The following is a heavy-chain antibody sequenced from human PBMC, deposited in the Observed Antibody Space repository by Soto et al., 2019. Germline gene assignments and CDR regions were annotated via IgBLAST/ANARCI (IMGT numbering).Heavy chain of an antibody. V-gene: IGHV1-46*01. J-gene: IGHJ4*02. D-gene: IGHD6-13*01. CDR1: GYTFTSYF. CDR2: INPSGGST. Sequence: ASVKVSCKAPGYTFTSYFMHWVRHAPGQGLEWMGIINPSGGSTSYAQKFQGRVTMTRDTSASTAYMELSSLRSEDTAVYYCARGIAPYYFDYWGQGTLVTVSS. CDR3: ARGIAPYYFDY.